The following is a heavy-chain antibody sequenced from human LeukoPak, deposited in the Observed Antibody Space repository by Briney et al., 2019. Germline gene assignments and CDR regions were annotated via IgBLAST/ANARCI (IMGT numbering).Heavy chain of an antibody. CDR3: ARDPASGNYRFDY. CDR1: GYTSTSYG. Sequence: ASVTLSCNASGYTSTSYGISWVRQAPGQGLEWMGWISAYNGNTNYAQKFQGRVTMTTDTSTSTAYMELRSLRSDDTAVYYCARDPASGNYRFDYWGQGFLVTVSS. D-gene: IGHD3-10*01. V-gene: IGHV1-18*04. CDR2: ISAYNGNT. J-gene: IGHJ4*02.